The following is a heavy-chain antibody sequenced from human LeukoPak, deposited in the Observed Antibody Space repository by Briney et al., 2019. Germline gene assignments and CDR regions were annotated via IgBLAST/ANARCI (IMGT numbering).Heavy chain of an antibody. J-gene: IGHJ4*02. CDR3: AKGDILTGYLAHYFDY. CDR2: ISYDGSNK. D-gene: IGHD3-9*01. CDR1: GFTFSSYG. Sequence: GSLRLSCAASGFTFSSYGMHWVRQAPGKGLEWVAVISYDGSNKYYADSVKGRFTISRDNSKNTLYLQMNSLRAEDTAVYYCAKGDILTGYLAHYFDYWGQGTLVTVSS. V-gene: IGHV3-30*18.